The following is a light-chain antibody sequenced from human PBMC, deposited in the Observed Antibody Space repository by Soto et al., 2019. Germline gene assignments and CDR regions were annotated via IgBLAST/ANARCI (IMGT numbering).Light chain of an antibody. CDR1: SGDVGAYNY. Sequence: QSVLTQPASVSGSPGQSITISCTGTSGDVGAYNYVSWYQQLPGKAPKLIIYDVTHRPSGVSDRFSGSKSGNTASLTISGLRAEDEADYYCNSYTCRSARYAFGTGTKLTVL. CDR3: NSYTCRSARYA. CDR2: DVT. V-gene: IGLV2-14*01. J-gene: IGLJ1*01.